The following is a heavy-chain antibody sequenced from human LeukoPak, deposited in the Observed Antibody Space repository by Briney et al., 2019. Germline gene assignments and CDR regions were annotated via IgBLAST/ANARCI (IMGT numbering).Heavy chain of an antibody. J-gene: IGHJ4*02. D-gene: IGHD2-8*01. CDR1: GFTFTSSA. V-gene: IGHV1-58*01. CDR3: AADWVGYCTNGVCPNFDY. Sequence: SVKVSCKASGFTFTSSAVQWVRQARGQRLEWIGWIVVGGGNTNYAQKFQERVTITRDMSTSTAYMELSSLRSEDTAVYYCAADWVGYCTNGVCPNFDYWGQGTLVTVSS. CDR2: IVVGGGNT.